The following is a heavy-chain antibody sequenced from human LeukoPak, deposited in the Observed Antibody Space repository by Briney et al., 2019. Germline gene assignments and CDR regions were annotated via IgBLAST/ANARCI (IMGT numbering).Heavy chain of an antibody. D-gene: IGHD3-3*01. CDR3: ARGSNYDFWSGYYASYYYYGMDV. CDR1: GGSISSYY. V-gene: IGHV4-59*01. J-gene: IGHJ6*02. CDR2: IYYSGST. Sequence: PSETLSLTCTVSGGSISSYYWSWIRQPPGKGLEWIGYIYYSGSTNYNPSLKSRVTISVDTSKNQFSLKLSSVTAADTAVYYCARGSNYDFWSGYYASYYYYGMDVWGQGTTVTVSS.